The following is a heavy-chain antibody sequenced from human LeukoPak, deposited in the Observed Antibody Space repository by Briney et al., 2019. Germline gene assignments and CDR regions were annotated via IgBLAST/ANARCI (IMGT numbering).Heavy chain of an antibody. Sequence: ASVKVSCQASGYTFTGYYMHWVRQAPGQGLEWMGWISAYNGNTNYAQKLQGRVTMTTDTSTSTAYMELRSLRSDDTAVYYCARDSPRYYYDSSGYYHRFDYWGQGTLVTVSS. CDR1: GYTFTGYY. J-gene: IGHJ4*02. CDR3: ARDSPRYYYDSSGYYHRFDY. D-gene: IGHD3-22*01. V-gene: IGHV1-18*04. CDR2: ISAYNGNT.